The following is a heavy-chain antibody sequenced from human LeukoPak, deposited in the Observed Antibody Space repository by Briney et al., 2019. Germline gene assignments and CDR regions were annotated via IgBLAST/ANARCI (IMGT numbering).Heavy chain of an antibody. CDR2: IIPIFGTA. CDR3: ARASSQDTAMAPFGY. CDR1: GGTFSSYA. D-gene: IGHD5-18*01. V-gene: IGHV1-69*01. Sequence: GASVKVSCKASGGTFSSYAISWVRQAPGQGLEWMGGIIPIFGTANYAQKFQGRVTITADESTSTAYMELSSLRSEDTAVYYCARASSQDTAMAPFGYWGQGTLVTVSS. J-gene: IGHJ4*02.